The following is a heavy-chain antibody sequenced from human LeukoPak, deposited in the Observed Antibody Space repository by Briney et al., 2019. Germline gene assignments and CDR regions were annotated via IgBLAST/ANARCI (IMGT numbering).Heavy chain of an antibody. Sequence: GGSLRLSCAASGFTFSTYSMNWVRQAPGKGLEWVSSISTSGSSTNYADSVKGRFTIPRDNAKNSLYLQMDRLRSEDTAVYYCARVPGRYAFDFWGQVTMVTVSS. D-gene: IGHD2-15*01. V-gene: IGHV3-21*04. CDR1: GFTFSTYS. J-gene: IGHJ3*01. CDR3: ARVPGRYAFDF. CDR2: ISTSGSST.